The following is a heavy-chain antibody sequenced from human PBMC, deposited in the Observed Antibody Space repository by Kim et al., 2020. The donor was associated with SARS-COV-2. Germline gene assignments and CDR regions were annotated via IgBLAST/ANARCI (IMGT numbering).Heavy chain of an antibody. J-gene: IGHJ5*02. CDR1: GGSFSGYY. V-gene: IGHV4-34*01. CDR3: ARGHCSGGSCYRA. CDR2: INHSGST. Sequence: SETLSLTCAVYGGSFSGYYWSWIRQPPGKGLEWIGEINHSGSTNYNPSLKSRVTISVDTSKNQFSLKLSSVTAADTAVYYCARGHCSGGSCYRAWGQGTLVTVSS. D-gene: IGHD2-15*01.